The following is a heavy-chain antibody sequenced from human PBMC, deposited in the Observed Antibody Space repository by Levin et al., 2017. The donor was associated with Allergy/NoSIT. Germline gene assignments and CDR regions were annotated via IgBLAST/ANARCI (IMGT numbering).Heavy chain of an antibody. Sequence: ASVKVSCKASGYSFSDYYIHWVRQAPGQGLEWMGRINPNSGGTNYAQTFQGRVTMTRDTSTCPAYMELSRLTSDDTAVYYCARDKSYRDTGGSYDSWGQGTLVTVSS. J-gene: IGHJ5*01. V-gene: IGHV1-2*02. D-gene: IGHD2-8*02. CDR3: ARDKSYRDTGGSYDS. CDR2: INPNSGGT. CDR1: GYSFSDYY.